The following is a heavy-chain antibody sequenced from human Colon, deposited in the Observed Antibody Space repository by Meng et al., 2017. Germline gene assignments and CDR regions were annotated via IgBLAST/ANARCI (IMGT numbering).Heavy chain of an antibody. CDR3: ARNPVIPDARTFDF. V-gene: IGHV4-30-4*01. J-gene: IGHJ4*02. CDR1: GGSINSADYY. Sequence: QLHESGPGVVKRSQNLSHTCTISGGSINSADYYCSWIRQSPGKGLEWLGYIQSSGNTYYTPSLKSRLTMSLDTSKNQFSLRLTSVTAADTAVYYCARNPVIPDARTFDFWGQGALVTVSS. CDR2: IQSSGNT. D-gene: IGHD3-16*02.